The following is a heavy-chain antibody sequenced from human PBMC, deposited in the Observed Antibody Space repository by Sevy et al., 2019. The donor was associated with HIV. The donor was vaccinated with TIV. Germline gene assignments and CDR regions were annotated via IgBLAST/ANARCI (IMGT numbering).Heavy chain of an antibody. D-gene: IGHD3-22*01. CDR1: GFTFSNAW. V-gene: IGHV3-15*01. J-gene: IGHJ4*02. CDR2: IKSKIDGETT. CDR3: ATAPGYYDNSPFDH. Sequence: EGSLRLSCAVSGFTFSNAWMNWVRQAPGTELQWVGLIKSKIDGETTDYAAPVKGRFTISRDDSKNTVYLQMNSLKIEDTAVYYCATAPGYYDNSPFDHWGPGTLVTVSS.